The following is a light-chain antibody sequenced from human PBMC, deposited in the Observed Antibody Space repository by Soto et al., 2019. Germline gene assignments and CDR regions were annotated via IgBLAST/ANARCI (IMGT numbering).Light chain of an antibody. CDR1: SSDVGNYNY. CDR3: TSPTPGSLYV. V-gene: IGLV2-14*01. CDR2: MVS. J-gene: IGLJ1*01. Sequence: QSVLTQPASVSGSPGQSITISCTGTSSDVGNYNYVSWYQQYPGRVPKLLIYMVSNRPSGVSNRFSGSKSGNTVSLTISGLQAEDEADYFCTSPTPGSLYVFGTGTKLTVL.